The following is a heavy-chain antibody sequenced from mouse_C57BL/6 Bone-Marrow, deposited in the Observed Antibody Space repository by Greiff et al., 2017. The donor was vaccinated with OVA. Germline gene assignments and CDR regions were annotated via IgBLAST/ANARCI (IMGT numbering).Heavy chain of an antibody. V-gene: IGHV1-53*01. CDR2: INPSNGGT. CDR3: AREGSYDDSLFDY. Sequence: QVQLQQPGTELVKPGASVKLSCKASGYTFTSYWMHWVKQRPGQGLEWIGNINPSNGGTNYNEKFKGKATFTADTSSNTAYMQLSSLTTEDSAIYYCAREGSYDDSLFDYWGQGTTLTVSS. J-gene: IGHJ2*01. D-gene: IGHD2-12*01. CDR1: GYTFTSYW.